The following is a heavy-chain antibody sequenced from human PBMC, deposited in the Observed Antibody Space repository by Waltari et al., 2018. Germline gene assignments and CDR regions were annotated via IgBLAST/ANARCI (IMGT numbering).Heavy chain of an antibody. J-gene: IGHJ5*02. Sequence: QLQLQESGPRLVKPAETLSLTCTVSGDSVSSGPYFWAWIRQPPGKGLEWLGSMFYSGTTYHNSSLKSRVTISVDTSKNQVSLQLKSVTAADTAVYFCARDRSGTINSFDPWGRGILVTVSS. CDR1: GDSVSSGPYF. V-gene: IGHV4-39*07. CDR2: MFYSGTT. D-gene: IGHD1-26*01. CDR3: ARDRSGTINSFDP.